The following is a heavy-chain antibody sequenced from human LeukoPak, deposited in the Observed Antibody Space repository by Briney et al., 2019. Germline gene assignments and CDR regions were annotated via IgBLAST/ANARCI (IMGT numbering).Heavy chain of an antibody. J-gene: IGHJ6*03. CDR3: ARAVGYSSSWPEYYYYMDV. V-gene: IGHV1-46*01. CDR2: INPSGGST. CDR1: GYTFTSYY. Sequence: GASVKVSCKASGYTFTSYYMHWVRQAPGQGLEWMGIINPSGGSTSYAQKFQGRVTMTRDMSTSTVYMELSSLRSEDTAVYYCARAVGYSSSWPEYYYYMDVWGKGTTVTISS. D-gene: IGHD6-13*01.